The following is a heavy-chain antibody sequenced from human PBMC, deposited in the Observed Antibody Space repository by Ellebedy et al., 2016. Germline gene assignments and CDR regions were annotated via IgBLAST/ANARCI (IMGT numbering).Heavy chain of an antibody. CDR3: ASARYYYDSSGYPPDAFDI. CDR1: GGSISSYY. D-gene: IGHD3-22*01. CDR2: IYYSGST. Sequence: SETLSLTCTVSGGSISSYYWSWIRQPPGKGLEWIGYIYYSGSTNYNPSLKSRVTISVDTSKNQFSLKLSSVTAADTAVYYCASARYYYDSSGYPPDAFDIWGQGTLVTVSS. V-gene: IGHV4-59*12. J-gene: IGHJ4*02.